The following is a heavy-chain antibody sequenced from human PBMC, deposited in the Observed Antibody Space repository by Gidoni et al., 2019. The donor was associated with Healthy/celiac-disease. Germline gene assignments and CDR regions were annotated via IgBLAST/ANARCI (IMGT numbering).Heavy chain of an antibody. CDR1: GFTFDDYA. J-gene: IGHJ3*02. CDR3: AKDQGYDTAMAGDDAFDI. V-gene: IGHV3-9*01. Sequence: EVQLVESGGGLVQPGRSLSLSCAASGFTFDDYAMHWVRQAPGKGLEWVSGSSWNSGSIGYADSVKGRFTISRDNAKNSLYLQMNSLRAEDTALYYCAKDQGYDTAMAGDDAFDIWGQGTMVTVSS. D-gene: IGHD5-18*01. CDR2: SSWNSGSI.